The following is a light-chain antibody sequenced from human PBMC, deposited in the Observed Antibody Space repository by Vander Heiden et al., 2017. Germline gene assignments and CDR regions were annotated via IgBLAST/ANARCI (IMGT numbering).Light chain of an antibody. CDR3: QHYDGSPFT. J-gene: IGKJ3*01. CDR2: EAS. V-gene: IGKV3-20*01. Sequence: EIVLTQSPGTLSLSPGERATLSCGASQSVRSIHLAWYQQKPGQTPRLLIYEASTRATGIPDRFSGSGSGTDFTLTISRLEPEDFAFYYCQHYDGSPFTFGPGTKVDIK. CDR1: QSVRSIH.